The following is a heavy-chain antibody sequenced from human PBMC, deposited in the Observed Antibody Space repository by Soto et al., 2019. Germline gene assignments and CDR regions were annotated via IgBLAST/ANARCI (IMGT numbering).Heavy chain of an antibody. CDR1: GFVFSDYY. CDR3: ARDPLVVEAAMGFDY. V-gene: IGHV3-11*01. CDR2: ISSGGRTI. D-gene: IGHD2-15*01. Sequence: QVQLVESGGGLVKPGGSLRLSCAASGFVFSDYYMSWVRQAPGKGLEWISYISSGGRTIYYADSVKGRFTISRDNAKKSLYLQMNGLRVEDTAVYYCARDPLVVEAAMGFDYWGQGTLVTVSS. J-gene: IGHJ4*02.